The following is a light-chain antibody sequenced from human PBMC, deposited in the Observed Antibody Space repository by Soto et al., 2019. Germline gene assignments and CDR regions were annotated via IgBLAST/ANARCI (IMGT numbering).Light chain of an antibody. CDR2: DTT. V-gene: IGLV7-46*01. J-gene: IGLJ1*01. CDR1: TGAVTNGHY. CDR3: LLSYNGPYV. Sequence: QAVVTQEPSLTVSPGGTVTLTCGSSTGAVTNGHYPYWFQQKPGQAPRTLIYDTTNRHSWTPARFSGSLLGGKAALTLSGAQREDEAEYYCLLSYNGPYVFGTGTKLTVL.